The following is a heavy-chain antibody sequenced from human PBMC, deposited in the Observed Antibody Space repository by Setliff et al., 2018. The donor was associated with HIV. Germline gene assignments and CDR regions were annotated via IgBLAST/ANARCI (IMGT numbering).Heavy chain of an antibody. CDR1: GLSMRAHH. Sequence: PSETLSLTCNVSGLSMRAHHWSWVRLPPCKTLEWLGYILYSGNSNYNPSFKNRVTISLNEAKRQFSLDLKSVTSADTAVYYCATEGREKLALFDHWGLGTLVTVSS. V-gene: IGHV4-59*11. D-gene: IGHD6-6*01. CDR3: ATEGREKLALFDH. J-gene: IGHJ4*02. CDR2: ILYSGNS.